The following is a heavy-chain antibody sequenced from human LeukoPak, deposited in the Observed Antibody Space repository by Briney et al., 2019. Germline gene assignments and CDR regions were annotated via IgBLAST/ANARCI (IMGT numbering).Heavy chain of an antibody. CDR2: IYHSGST. Sequence: SETLSLTCAVYGGSFSGYSWSWIRQPPGKGLEWIGYIYHSGSTYYNPSLKSRVTISVDRSKNQFSLKLSSVTAADTAVYYCARVKIMELPVPVPDWFDPWGQGTLVTVSS. V-gene: IGHV4-30-2*01. J-gene: IGHJ5*02. D-gene: IGHD1-26*01. CDR3: ARVKIMELPVPVPDWFDP. CDR1: GGSFSGYS.